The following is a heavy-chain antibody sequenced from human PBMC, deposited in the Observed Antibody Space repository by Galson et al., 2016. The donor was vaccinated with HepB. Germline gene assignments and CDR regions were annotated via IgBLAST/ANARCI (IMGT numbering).Heavy chain of an antibody. CDR2: ISGGGGTI. J-gene: IGHJ4*02. CDR1: GFAFSDNY. Sequence: SLRLSCAASGFAFSDNYMSWIRQAPVKGLEWVSSISGGGGTIDYANSVKGRFTISRDNAKNSLFLQMNNLRAEDTAVYYCVRVRSSSLWYLDSWGQGTLVTVSS. V-gene: IGHV3-11*01. D-gene: IGHD2-21*01. CDR3: VRVRSSSLWYLDS.